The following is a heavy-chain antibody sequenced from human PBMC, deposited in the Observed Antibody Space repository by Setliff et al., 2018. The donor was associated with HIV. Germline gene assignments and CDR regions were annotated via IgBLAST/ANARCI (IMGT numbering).Heavy chain of an antibody. J-gene: IGHJ4*02. CDR2: IYSGGST. D-gene: IGHD1-7*01. V-gene: IGHV3-53*01. CDR1: GFTFSNFW. Sequence: GGSLRLSCTASGFTFSNFWMHWVRQAPGKGLEWVSVIYSGGSTYYADSVRGRFTISRDNSKNTLYLQLNRVRAEDTAVYYCAREGMYKWNYESGFDSWGQGTVVTVSS. CDR3: AREGMYKWNYESGFDS.